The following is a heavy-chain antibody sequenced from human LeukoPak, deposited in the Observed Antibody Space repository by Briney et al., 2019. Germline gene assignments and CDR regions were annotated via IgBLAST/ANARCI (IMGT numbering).Heavy chain of an antibody. Sequence: ASVKVSCKASGYTFTSYGISWVRQAPGQGLEWMGWISAYNGNTNYAQKLQGRVTMTTDTSTSTAYMELRSLRSDDTAVYYCAPRFRYSESGRYYYGVAFDLWGQGTMVTVSS. D-gene: IGHD3-22*01. CDR2: ISAYNGNT. CDR3: APRFRYSESGRYYYGVAFDL. CDR1: GYTFTSYG. V-gene: IGHV1-18*01. J-gene: IGHJ3*01.